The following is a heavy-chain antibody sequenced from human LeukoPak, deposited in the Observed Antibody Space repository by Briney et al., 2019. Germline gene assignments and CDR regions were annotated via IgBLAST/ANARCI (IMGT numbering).Heavy chain of an antibody. Sequence: GGSLRLSCAASGVTFSSYAMSWVSQAPGKGLEWVSAISDSGGSTYYAVSVKGRFTISRDNSKNTLYLQMNSLRAEDTAVYYCASRHCTGGSCYFDYWGQGTLVTVSS. D-gene: IGHD2-15*01. CDR1: GVTFSSYA. V-gene: IGHV3-23*01. J-gene: IGHJ4*02. CDR2: ISDSGGST. CDR3: ASRHCTGGSCYFDY.